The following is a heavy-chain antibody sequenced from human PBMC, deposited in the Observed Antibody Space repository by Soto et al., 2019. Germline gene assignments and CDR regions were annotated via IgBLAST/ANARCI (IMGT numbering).Heavy chain of an antibody. CDR3: ARPRYYYDSTTYSDGQPADY. D-gene: IGHD3-22*01. CDR2: IYHSGST. V-gene: IGHV4-30-2*01. Sequence: TLSLTCTVSGGSISSGGYSWSWIRQPPGKGLEWIGYIYHSGSTYYNPSLKSRVTISVDRSKNQFSLKLSSVTAADTAVYYCARPRYYYDSTTYSDGQPADYWGLGTLVTVSS. J-gene: IGHJ4*02. CDR1: GGSISSGGYS.